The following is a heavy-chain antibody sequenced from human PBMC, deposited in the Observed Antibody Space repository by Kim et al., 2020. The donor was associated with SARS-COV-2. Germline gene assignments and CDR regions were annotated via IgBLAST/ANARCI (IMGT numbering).Heavy chain of an antibody. CDR2: TSSGGEST. V-gene: IGHV3-23*01. J-gene: IGHJ4*02. CDR1: GS. Sequence: GGSLRLSCAASGSMGWVRQAPGKGLEWVSITSSGGESTFYADSVKGRFAISRDNSKNTVSLQMNSLRVEDTAIYYCAKVQVTGNGGRGYFDSWGQGTVVTVSS. D-gene: IGHD6-19*01. CDR3: AKVQVTGNGGRGYFDS.